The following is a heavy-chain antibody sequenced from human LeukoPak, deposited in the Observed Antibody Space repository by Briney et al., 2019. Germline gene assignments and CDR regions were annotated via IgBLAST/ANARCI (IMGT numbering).Heavy chain of an antibody. CDR2: FDPEDGET. CDR3: ATDYYDSSGLFQH. J-gene: IGHJ1*01. V-gene: IGHV1-24*01. CDR1: GYTLTGLS. Sequence: ASVKVSCKVSGYTLTGLSTHWVRQAPGKGLEWMGGFDPEDGETIYAQKFQGRVTMTEDTSTDTAYMELSSLRSEDTAAYYCATDYYDSSGLFQHWGQGTLVTVSS. D-gene: IGHD3-22*01.